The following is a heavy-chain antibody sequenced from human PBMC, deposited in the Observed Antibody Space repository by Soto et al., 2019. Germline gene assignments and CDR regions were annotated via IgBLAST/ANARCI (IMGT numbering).Heavy chain of an antibody. V-gene: IGHV1-69*01. Sequence: QVQLVQSGAEVKKPGSSVKVSCKASGGTFSSYAISWVRQAPGQGLEWMGGIIPIFGTANYAQKFQGRVTINADESTSTAYMELSSLRSEDTAVYYCARDRPIFGVVTPNWFDPWGQGTLVTVSS. CDR3: ARDRPIFGVVTPNWFDP. J-gene: IGHJ5*02. D-gene: IGHD3-3*01. CDR1: GGTFSSYA. CDR2: IIPIFGTA.